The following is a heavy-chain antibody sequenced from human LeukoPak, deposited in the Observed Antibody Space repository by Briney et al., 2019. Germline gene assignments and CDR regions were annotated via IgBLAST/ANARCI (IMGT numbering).Heavy chain of an antibody. D-gene: IGHD6-6*01. Sequence: SVKVSCKASGGTXSSYAISGVRQAPGQGLEWMGRIISILGIANYAQKFQGRVTITADKSTSTAYMELSSLRSEDTAVYYCARDSSSSFDYWGQGTLVTVSS. V-gene: IGHV1-69*04. CDR3: ARDSSSSFDY. J-gene: IGHJ4*02. CDR1: GGTXSSYA. CDR2: IISILGIA.